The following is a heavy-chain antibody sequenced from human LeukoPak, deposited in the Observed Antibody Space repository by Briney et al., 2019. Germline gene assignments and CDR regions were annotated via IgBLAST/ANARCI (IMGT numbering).Heavy chain of an antibody. D-gene: IGHD3-16*02. J-gene: IGHJ4*02. CDR1: GFTFSGYV. CDR2: ISAGGGAT. Sequence: AGTLSLTCAASGFTFSGYVLNWVRQPPGKGLEWVSGISAGGGATYYTDSVKGRFTISRDNSRNALHLQMNSLRADDTAVYYCARDLYRIITTSGGVIVNGLDYWGQGALVIVSS. CDR3: ARDLYRIITTSGGVIVNGLDY. V-gene: IGHV3-23*01.